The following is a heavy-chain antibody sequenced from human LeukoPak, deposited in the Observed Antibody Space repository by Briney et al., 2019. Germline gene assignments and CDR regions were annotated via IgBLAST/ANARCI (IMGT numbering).Heavy chain of an antibody. J-gene: IGHJ5*02. D-gene: IGHD3-22*01. CDR2: IRSNSDGGTI. CDR3: ATDFYDST. Sequence: GGSLRLSCATSGFTFGNAWMNWVRQAPGKGLEWVGRIRSNSDGGTIDYAAPVKGRFTLSRDDSKTTLYLQMNSLQTEDTAVYYCATDFYDSTWGQGTLVTVSS. CDR1: GFTFGNAW. V-gene: IGHV3-15*07.